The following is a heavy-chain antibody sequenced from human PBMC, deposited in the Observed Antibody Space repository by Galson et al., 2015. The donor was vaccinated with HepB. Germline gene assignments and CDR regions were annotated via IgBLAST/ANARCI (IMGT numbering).Heavy chain of an antibody. CDR3: ARQGSGVSIAVAGTRVGGHY. Sequence: SETLSLTCTVSGGSISSSSYYWGWIRQPPGKGLEWIGSIYYSGSTYYNPSLKSRVTISVDTSKNQFSLKLSSVTAADTAVYYCARQGSGVSIAVAGTRVGGHYWGQGTLVTVSS. CDR1: GGSISSSSYY. V-gene: IGHV4-39*01. CDR2: IYYSGST. D-gene: IGHD6-19*01. J-gene: IGHJ4*02.